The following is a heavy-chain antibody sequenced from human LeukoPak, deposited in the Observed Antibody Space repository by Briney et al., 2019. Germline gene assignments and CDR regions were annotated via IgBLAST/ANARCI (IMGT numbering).Heavy chain of an antibody. D-gene: IGHD2-2*01. Sequence: GGSLRLSCAASGFTFSSYAMHWVRQAPGKGLEWVAVISYDGSYAYYADSVKGRFNVSRDNSKNTQFLQMNSLRPEDTAVYYCARGGLGSLSQYLYYGLDVWGQGTSVTVSS. CDR2: ISYDGSYA. J-gene: IGHJ6*02. CDR1: GFTFSSYA. V-gene: IGHV3-30-3*01. CDR3: ARGGLGSLSQYLYYGLDV.